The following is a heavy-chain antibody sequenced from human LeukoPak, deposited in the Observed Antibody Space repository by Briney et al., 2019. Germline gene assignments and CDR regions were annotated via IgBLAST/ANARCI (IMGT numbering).Heavy chain of an antibody. CDR3: ARLQLSTIDY. Sequence: GESLKISCKGSGYIFTSYWIAWVRQMPGKGLEWMGIIYPDDSDTRYSPSFQGQVTISADMSISTAYLQRSSLKASDTAVYYCARLQLSTIDYWGQGTLVTVSS. V-gene: IGHV5-51*01. D-gene: IGHD5-24*01. J-gene: IGHJ4*02. CDR2: IYPDDSDT. CDR1: GYIFTSYW.